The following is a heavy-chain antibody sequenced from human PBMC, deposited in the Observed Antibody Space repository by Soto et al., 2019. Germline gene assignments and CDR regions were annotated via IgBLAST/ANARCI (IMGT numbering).Heavy chain of an antibody. D-gene: IGHD4-17*01. CDR1: GFTFSSYG. J-gene: IGHJ4*02. Sequence: QVQLVESGGGVVQPGRSLRLSCAASGFTFSSYGMHWVRQAPGKGLEWVAVISYDGSNKYYADSVKGRFTISRDNSKNTLYLQMNSLRAEDTAVYYCAKDEGDCYGDYATFPLDYWGQGTLVTVTS. V-gene: IGHV3-30*18. CDR2: ISYDGSNK. CDR3: AKDEGDCYGDYATFPLDY.